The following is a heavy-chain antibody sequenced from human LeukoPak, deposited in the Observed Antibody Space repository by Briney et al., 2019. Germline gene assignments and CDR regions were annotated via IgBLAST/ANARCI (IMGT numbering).Heavy chain of an antibody. D-gene: IGHD2-2*01. Sequence: SETLSLTCAVYGGSFSGYYWSWIRQPPGKGLEWIGEINHSGGTNYNPSLKSRVTISVDTSKNQFSLKLSSVTAADTAVYYCARLDCSSTSCYEPYWFDPWGQGTLVTVSS. CDR1: GGSFSGYY. V-gene: IGHV4-34*01. CDR2: INHSGGT. CDR3: ARLDCSSTSCYEPYWFDP. J-gene: IGHJ5*02.